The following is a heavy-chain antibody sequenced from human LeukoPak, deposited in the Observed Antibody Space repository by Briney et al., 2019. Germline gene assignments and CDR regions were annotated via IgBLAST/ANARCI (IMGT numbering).Heavy chain of an antibody. CDR3: ARSKDILTGYCFDY. D-gene: IGHD3-9*01. Sequence: SETLSFTCAVYGGSFSGYYWSWIRQPPGKGLEWIGEINHSGSTNYNPSLKSRVTISVDTSKNQFFLKLSSVTAADTAVYYCARSKDILTGYCFDYWGQGTLVTVSS. V-gene: IGHV4-34*01. CDR1: GGSFSGYY. CDR2: INHSGST. J-gene: IGHJ4*02.